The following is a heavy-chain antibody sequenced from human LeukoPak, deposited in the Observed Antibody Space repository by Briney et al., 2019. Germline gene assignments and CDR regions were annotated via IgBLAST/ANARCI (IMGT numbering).Heavy chain of an antibody. CDR1: GYTFTGYY. Sequence: ASVKVSCKASGYTFTGYYIHWVRQAPGQGLERMGWINPNSGGTNYAQKFQGRVTMTRDTSISTAYMELSRLRSDDTAVYYCARDTPRPVPRGFEYWGQGTLVTVSS. CDR2: INPNSGGT. CDR3: ARDTPRPVPRGFEY. J-gene: IGHJ4*02. V-gene: IGHV1-2*02.